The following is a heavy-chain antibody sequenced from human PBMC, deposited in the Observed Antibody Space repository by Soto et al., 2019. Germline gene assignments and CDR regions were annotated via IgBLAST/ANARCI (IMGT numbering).Heavy chain of an antibody. V-gene: IGHV4-30-2*01. D-gene: IGHD5-18*01. CDR2: IYHSGST. Sequence: PSETLSLTCAVSGGSISSGGYSWSWIRQPPGKGLEWIGYIYHSGSTYYNPSLKSRVTISVDRSKNQFSLKLSSVTAADTAVYYCAREVQLWTYFDYWGQGTLVTVSS. J-gene: IGHJ4*02. CDR1: GGSISSGGYS. CDR3: AREVQLWTYFDY.